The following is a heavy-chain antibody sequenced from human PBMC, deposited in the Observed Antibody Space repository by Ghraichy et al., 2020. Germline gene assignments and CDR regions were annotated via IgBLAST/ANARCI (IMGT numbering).Heavy chain of an antibody. CDR2: IYYSGST. J-gene: IGHJ6*02. CDR3: ARLPGVTMIVVVSNYYYGMDV. V-gene: IGHV4-39*01. CDR1: GGSISSSSYY. D-gene: IGHD3-22*01. Sequence: ESLNISCTVSGGSISSSSYYWGWIRQPPGKGLEWIGSIYYSGSTYYNPSLKSRVTISVDTSKNQFSLKLSSVTAADTAVYYCARLPGVTMIVVVSNYYYGMDVWGQGTTVTVSS.